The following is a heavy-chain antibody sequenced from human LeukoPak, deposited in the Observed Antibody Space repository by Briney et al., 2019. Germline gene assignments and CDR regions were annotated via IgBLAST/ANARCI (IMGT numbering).Heavy chain of an antibody. CDR1: GGSISSYY. V-gene: IGHV4-59*08. D-gene: IGHD3-10*01. CDR2: IYYSGST. CDR3: ARHGAREWGGGGSGSYYNVLAGYGMDV. J-gene: IGHJ6*02. Sequence: PSETLSLTCTVSGGSISSYYWSWIRQPPGKGLEWIGYIYYSGSTNYNPSLKSRVTISVDTSKNQFSLKLSSVTAADTAVYYCARHGAREWGGGGSGSYYNVLAGYGMDVWGQGTTVTVSS.